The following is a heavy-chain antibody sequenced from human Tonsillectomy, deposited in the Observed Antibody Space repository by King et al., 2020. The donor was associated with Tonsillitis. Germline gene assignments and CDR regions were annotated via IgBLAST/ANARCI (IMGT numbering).Heavy chain of an antibody. CDR3: ARLDGWGSPWADDAFDI. Sequence: QLVQSGAEVKKPGESPKISCKGSGDSFTSYWIGWVRQMPGKGLEWMGISYPGDSDTRYSPSFQGQVTISADKSISTAYLQWSSLKASDTAMYYCARLDGWGSPWADDAFDIWGQGTLVTVSS. V-gene: IGHV5-51*01. CDR1: GDSFTSYW. J-gene: IGHJ3*02. D-gene: IGHD3-10*01. CDR2: SYPGDSDT.